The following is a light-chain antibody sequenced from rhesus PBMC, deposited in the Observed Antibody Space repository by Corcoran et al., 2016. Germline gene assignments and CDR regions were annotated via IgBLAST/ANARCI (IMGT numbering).Light chain of an antibody. CDR3: GTWDSSLNAYI. CDR1: SSNIGRSY. Sequence: QSVLTQPPSVSAAPGQKVTISCSGSSSNIGRSYVSWYQQVPGTAPKPLIYQDIRRPSGVSDRFSGSKSGTSASLAITGLQTGDEADYYCGTWDSSLNAYIFGAGTRLTVL. V-gene: IGLV1-67*02. J-gene: IGLJ1*01. CDR2: QDI.